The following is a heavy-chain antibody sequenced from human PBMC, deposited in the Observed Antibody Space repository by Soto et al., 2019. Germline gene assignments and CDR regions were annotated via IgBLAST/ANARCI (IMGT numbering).Heavy chain of an antibody. D-gene: IGHD3-16*02. CDR2: IIPILGIA. CDR1: GGTFSSYT. J-gene: IGHJ5*02. Sequence: QVQLVQSGAEVKKPGSSVKVSCKASGGTFSSYTISWVRQAPGQGLEWMGRIIPILGIANYAQKFQGSVTITADKSTSTAYMELSSLRSEDTAVDYCARETSYYDYIWGSYRSWGQGTLVTVSS. CDR3: ARETSYYDYIWGSYRS. V-gene: IGHV1-69*08.